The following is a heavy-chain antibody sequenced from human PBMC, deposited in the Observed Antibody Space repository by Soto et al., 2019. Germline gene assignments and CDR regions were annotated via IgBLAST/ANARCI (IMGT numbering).Heavy chain of an antibody. D-gene: IGHD3-22*01. V-gene: IGHV4-59*01. Sequence: PSETLSLTCTVSGGSISSYYWSWIRQPPGKGLEWIGYIYYSGSTNYNPSLKSRVTISVDTSKNQFSLKLSSVTAADTAVYYCARSSGYYDSSGYHDYWGQGTLVTVSS. CDR2: IYYSGST. J-gene: IGHJ4*02. CDR1: GGSISSYY. CDR3: ARSSGYYDSSGYHDY.